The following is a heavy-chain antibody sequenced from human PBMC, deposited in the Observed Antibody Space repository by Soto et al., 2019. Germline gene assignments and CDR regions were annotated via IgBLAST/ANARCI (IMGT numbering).Heavy chain of an antibody. Sequence: MRLSCTGSGFSFFSYAMSWVRQAPGKGLEWVSTISGSGGHTYYADSVKGRFVVSRDNDKNTVYLHMSSLTGEDTAIYFCAKIEMGWFAHWGQGTQVTVSS. CDR3: AKIEMGWFAH. CDR1: GFSFFSYA. CDR2: ISGSGGHT. V-gene: IGHV3-23*01. J-gene: IGHJ5*02. D-gene: IGHD2-8*01.